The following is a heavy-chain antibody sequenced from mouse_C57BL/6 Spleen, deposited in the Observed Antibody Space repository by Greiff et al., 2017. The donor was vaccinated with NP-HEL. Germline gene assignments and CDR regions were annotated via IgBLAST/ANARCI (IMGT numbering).Heavy chain of an antibody. CDR2: IDPETGGT. V-gene: IGHV1-15*01. D-gene: IGHD3-2*02. CDR1: GYTFTDYE. Sequence: QVQLQQSGAELVRPGASVTLSCKASGYTFTDYEMHWVKQTPVHGLEWIGAIDPETGGTAYNQKFKGKAILTADKSSSTAYMELRSLTSEDSAVYYCTPMTAQATCWGKGTTLTVSS. CDR3: TPMTAQATC. J-gene: IGHJ2*01.